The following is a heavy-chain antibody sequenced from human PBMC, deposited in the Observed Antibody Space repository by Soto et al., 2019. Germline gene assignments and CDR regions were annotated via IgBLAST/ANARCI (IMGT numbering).Heavy chain of an antibody. D-gene: IGHD1-7*01. V-gene: IGHV3-23*01. CDR1: GSTFAHQA. CDR2: ISGSGGST. CDR3: ARDFQFSGKLELGPDY. J-gene: IGHJ4*02. Sequence: PGGSLRLSCAASGSTFAHQAMSWVRQAPGKGLEWVSAISGSGGSTYYADSVKGRFTISRDNSKNTLYLQMNSLRAEDTAVYYCARDFQFSGKLELGPDYWGQGTLVTVSS.